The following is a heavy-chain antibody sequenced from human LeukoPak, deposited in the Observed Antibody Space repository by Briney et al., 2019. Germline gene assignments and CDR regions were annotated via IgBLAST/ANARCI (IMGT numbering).Heavy chain of an antibody. J-gene: IGHJ4*02. V-gene: IGHV3-23*01. CDR3: AISTPEYFDY. CDR2: ISGSGGST. CDR1: GFSFSSYG. Sequence: GGSLRLSCAGSGFSFSSYGMNWVRQAPGKGLEWVSAISGSGGSTYYADSVKGRFTISRDNSKNTLYLQMNSLRAEDTAVYYCAISTPEYFDYWGQGTLVTVSS.